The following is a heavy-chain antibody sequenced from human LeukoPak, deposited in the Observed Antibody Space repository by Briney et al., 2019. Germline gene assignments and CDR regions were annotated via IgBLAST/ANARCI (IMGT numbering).Heavy chain of an antibody. CDR3: AINPRGVTPAASPNWNFDL. CDR2: IIPIFGTA. CDR1: GGTFSSYA. D-gene: IGHD2-2*01. V-gene: IGHV1-69*05. Sequence: GASVKVSCKASGGTFSSYAISWVRQAPGQGLEWMGGIIPIFGTANYAQKFQGRVTITTDESTNTAYMELSSLRSEDTAVYYCAINPRGVTPAASPNWNFDLWGRGTLVTVSS. J-gene: IGHJ2*01.